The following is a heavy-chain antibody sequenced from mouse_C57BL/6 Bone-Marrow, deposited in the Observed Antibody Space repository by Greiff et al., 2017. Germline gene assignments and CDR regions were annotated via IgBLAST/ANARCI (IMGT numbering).Heavy chain of an antibody. CDR3: ATSRRYYYSSRAWFAY. CDR1: GYTFTDYN. CDR2: INPNNGGT. D-gene: IGHD1-1*01. Sequence: DVQLVESGPELVKPGASVKMSCKASGYTFTDYNMHWVKQSHGKSLEWIGYINPNNGGTSYNQKFKGKATLTVNKSSSTTYMELRSLTSEDSAVYYCATSRRYYYSSRAWFAYWGQGTLVTVSA. V-gene: IGHV1-22*01. J-gene: IGHJ3*01.